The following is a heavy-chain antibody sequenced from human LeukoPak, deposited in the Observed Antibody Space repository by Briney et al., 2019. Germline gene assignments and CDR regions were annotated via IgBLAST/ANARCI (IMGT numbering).Heavy chain of an antibody. V-gene: IGHV4-4*02. CDR2: IYHSVSA. Sequence: PSGTLSLTCAVSGGSIRSSNWWTWVRQPPGKSPEWIGEIYHSVSANYNPSLKSRVSMSVDKSKNQFSLKVISVTAADTAVYYCARMYYYDVLGYGGPDHWGQGTLVTVSS. CDR1: GGSIRSSNW. D-gene: IGHD3-22*01. CDR3: ARMYYYDVLGYGGPDH. J-gene: IGHJ4*02.